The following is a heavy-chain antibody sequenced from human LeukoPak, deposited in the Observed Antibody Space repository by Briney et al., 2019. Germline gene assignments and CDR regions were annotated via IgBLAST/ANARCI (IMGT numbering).Heavy chain of an antibody. CDR3: ARVGIVATIGDY. J-gene: IGHJ4*02. CDR2: INHSGST. CDR1: GGSFSGYY. V-gene: IGHV4-34*01. Sequence: NPSETLSLTCAVYGGSFSGYYWSWIRQPPGKGLEWIGEINHSGSTNYNPSLKSRVTISVDTSKNQFSLKLSSVTAADTAVYYCARVGIVATIGDYWGQGTLVTVSS. D-gene: IGHD5-12*01.